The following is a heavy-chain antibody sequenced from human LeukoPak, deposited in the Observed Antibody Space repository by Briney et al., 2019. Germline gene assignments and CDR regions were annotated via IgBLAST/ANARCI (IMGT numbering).Heavy chain of an antibody. D-gene: IGHD2-21*02. CDR1: GFTFSVYS. V-gene: IGHV3-64*01. J-gene: IGHJ6*03. CDR3: AREGTYCGGDCYSPYYYYYYMDV. CDR2: INPNGDST. Sequence: PGGSLRLSCAGSGFTFSVYSMHWVRQAPGRGLEYVSAINPNGDSTYYANSVKGRFTISRDNSKNTLYLQMNSLRAEDTAVYYCAREGTYCGGDCYSPYYYYYYMDVWGKGTTVTVSS.